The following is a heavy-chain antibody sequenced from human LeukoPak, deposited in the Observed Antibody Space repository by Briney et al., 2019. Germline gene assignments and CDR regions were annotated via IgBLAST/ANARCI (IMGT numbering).Heavy chain of an antibody. V-gene: IGHV4-59*08. CDR3: ARHISGSYYLPPFDY. D-gene: IGHD3-10*01. CDR1: GVSISSYY. CDR2: IYYSGST. J-gene: IGHJ4*02. Sequence: SETLSLTCTVSGVSISSYYWSWIRQPPGKGLEWIAYIYYSGSTYYNPSLKSRVTISVDTSKNQYSLKLSSVTAADTAVYYCARHISGSYYLPPFDYWGQGTLVTVSS.